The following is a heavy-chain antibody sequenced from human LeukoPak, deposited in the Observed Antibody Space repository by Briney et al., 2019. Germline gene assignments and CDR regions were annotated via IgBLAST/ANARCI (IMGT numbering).Heavy chain of an antibody. CDR3: ARLDSSSFDL. CDR1: GGSLSSSSYY. Sequence: PETLSLTCTVSGGSLSSSSYYWGWIRQPPGKGREWIGSIYYSGSTYYNPSLKSRVTISVDTSKNQFSLKLSSVTAADTAVYYCARLDSSSFDLWGRGTLVTVSS. V-gene: IGHV4-39*01. CDR2: IYYSGST. J-gene: IGHJ2*01. D-gene: IGHD3-9*01.